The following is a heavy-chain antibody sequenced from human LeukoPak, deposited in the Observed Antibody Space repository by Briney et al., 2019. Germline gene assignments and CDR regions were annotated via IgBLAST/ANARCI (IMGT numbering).Heavy chain of an antibody. CDR1: GGSISSGDYY. V-gene: IGHV4-30-4*01. Sequence: SETLSLTCTVSGGSISSGDYYWSWIRQPPGKGLEWIGYIYYSGSTYYNPSLKSRVTISVDTSKNQFSLKLSSVTAADTAVYYCARDPYGDPEDYYYYGMDVWGQGTTVTVSS. J-gene: IGHJ6*02. D-gene: IGHD4-17*01. CDR3: ARDPYGDPEDYYYYGMDV. CDR2: IYYSGST.